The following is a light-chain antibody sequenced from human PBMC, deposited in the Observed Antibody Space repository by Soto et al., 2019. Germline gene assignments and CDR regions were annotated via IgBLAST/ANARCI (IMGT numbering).Light chain of an antibody. CDR3: TSYTSSSTPWV. CDR2: EVS. Sequence: QSALTQPASVSGSPGQSITISCTGSSTDVGGYNDVSWYQQHPGKAPKLMIYEVSNRPSGVSNRFSGSKSGNTASLTICGVEAEDEADGYCTSYTSSSTPWVFGTGTKVTVL. V-gene: IGLV2-14*01. CDR1: STDVGGYND. J-gene: IGLJ1*01.